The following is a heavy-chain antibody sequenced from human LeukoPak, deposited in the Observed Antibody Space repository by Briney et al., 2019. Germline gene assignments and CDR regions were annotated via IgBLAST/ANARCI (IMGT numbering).Heavy chain of an antibody. CDR3: ARDGYSSGWPQNDY. V-gene: IGHV3-21*01. CDR2: ISSRSSYI. Sequence: GGSLRLSCAASGFTFSSYTMSWVRQAPGKGLEWVSSISSRSSYIYYADSVKGRFTISRDNAKNSLYLQMNSLRAEDTAVYYCARDGYSSGWPQNDYWGQGTLVTVSS. J-gene: IGHJ4*02. D-gene: IGHD6-19*01. CDR1: GFTFSSYT.